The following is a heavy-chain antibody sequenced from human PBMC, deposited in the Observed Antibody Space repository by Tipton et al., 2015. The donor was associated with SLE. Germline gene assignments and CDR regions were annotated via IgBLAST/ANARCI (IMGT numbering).Heavy chain of an antibody. D-gene: IGHD2-15*01. Sequence: SLRLSCAASGFTFSDYWMHWVRQDPGKGLVWVSRIDNDGISTNYADSVKGRFTISRDNAKNTLYLQMDSLRAEDTAIYYCARVGGCSGGSCSLDYFLDWCQGTLVTVSS. V-gene: IGHV3-74*01. CDR1: GFTFSDYW. J-gene: IGHJ1*01. CDR2: IDNDGIST. CDR3: ARVGGCSGGSCSLDYFLD.